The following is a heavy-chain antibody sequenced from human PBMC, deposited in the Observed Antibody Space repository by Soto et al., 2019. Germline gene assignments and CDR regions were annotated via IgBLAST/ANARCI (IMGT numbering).Heavy chain of an antibody. CDR1: GFTFDDYA. CDR2: IIWNSAYI. D-gene: IGHD6-19*01. CDR3: VKDSTVSGVRQGLDF. V-gene: IGHV3-9*01. Sequence: SLRLSCAVSGFTFDDYAMHWVRQAPGEGLEWVAGIIWNSAYIVYADSVKGRFTISRDNAKNSLHLQMDSLRAEDTALYYCVKDSTVSGVRQGLDFWGRGTLVTVSS. J-gene: IGHJ4*02.